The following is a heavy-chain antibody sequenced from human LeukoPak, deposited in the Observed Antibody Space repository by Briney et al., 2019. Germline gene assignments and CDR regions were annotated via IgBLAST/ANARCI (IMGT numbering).Heavy chain of an antibody. D-gene: IGHD3-10*01. CDR3: ARTALSGNNNWFDP. Sequence: PGGSLRLSCAASAFTFIDYAMTWVRQAPGKGLEWVSVISNSGSSTDYADSVKGRFTISRDNSKNSVYLQMNSLRAEDTAVYYCARTALSGNNNWFDPWGQGTLVTVSS. CDR2: ISNSGSST. J-gene: IGHJ5*02. CDR1: AFTFIDYA. V-gene: IGHV3-23*01.